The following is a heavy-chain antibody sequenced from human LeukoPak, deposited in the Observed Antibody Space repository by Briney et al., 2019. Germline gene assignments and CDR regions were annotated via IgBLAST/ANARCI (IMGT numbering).Heavy chain of an antibody. CDR1: GYSFNSNW. D-gene: IGHD6-13*01. Sequence: GESLKISCKTSGYSFNSNWIVWLRQMPGKGLEWMGIIYPGDSDIRYSPSFQGQVTISADKSISTAYLQWSSLKASDTAMYYCARLTAGVLSEYFQHWGQGTLVTVSS. CDR3: ARLTAGVLSEYFQH. CDR2: IYPGDSDI. J-gene: IGHJ1*01. V-gene: IGHV5-51*01.